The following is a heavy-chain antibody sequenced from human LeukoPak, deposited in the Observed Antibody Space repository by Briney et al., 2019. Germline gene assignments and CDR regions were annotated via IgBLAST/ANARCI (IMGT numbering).Heavy chain of an antibody. V-gene: IGHV5-51*01. CDR2: IYPGDSDT. D-gene: IGHD2-15*01. CDR1: GYSFTNYW. J-gene: IGHJ4*02. CDR3: ARQGCSGGSCFNVDY. Sequence: GESLKISCKGSGYSFTNYWIGWVRQMPGKGLEGMGIIYPGDSDTRYSPSFQGQVTISADKSISTAYLQWSSLKASDTAMYYCARQGCSGGSCFNVDYWGQGTLVTVSS.